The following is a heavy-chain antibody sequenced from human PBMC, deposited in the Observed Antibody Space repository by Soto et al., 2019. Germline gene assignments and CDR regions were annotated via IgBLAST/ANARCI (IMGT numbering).Heavy chain of an antibody. D-gene: IGHD1-1*01. CDR1: GFTLSDYG. V-gene: IGHV3-30*18. CDR2: ISHDGTTK. Sequence: QVQLVESGGGVVQPGRSLRLSCAASGFTLSDYGMHWVRQAPGKGLEWVAMISHDGTTKYWADSEKGRFTISRDNSKNELYLQMNSLRAEDTAAYYCAKDRRDGEYNSVYDFWGQGAVVTVSS. J-gene: IGHJ4*02. CDR3: AKDRRDGEYNSVYDF.